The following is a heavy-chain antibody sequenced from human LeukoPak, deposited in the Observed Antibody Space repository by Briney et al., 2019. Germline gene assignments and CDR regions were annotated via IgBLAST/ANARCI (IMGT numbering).Heavy chain of an antibody. J-gene: IGHJ4*02. CDR3: ARARNGTLKY. V-gene: IGHV3-30*01. D-gene: IGHD1-26*01. CDR1: GFTFSHYA. Sequence: GRSLRLSCAASGFTFSHYAMHWVRQAPGKGLEWVAVISYDGSHRYSADSVKGRLTISRDNSRHTRYLQMNSLRPEDTAVYYCARARNGTLKYWGQGTLVTVSS. CDR2: ISYDGSHR.